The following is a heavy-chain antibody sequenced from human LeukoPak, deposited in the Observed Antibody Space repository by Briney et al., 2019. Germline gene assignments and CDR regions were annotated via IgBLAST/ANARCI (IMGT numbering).Heavy chain of an antibody. CDR3: ARVLGRGSYGNYSDY. CDR2: IYTSGST. J-gene: IGHJ4*02. Sequence: SETLSLTCTVSGGSISSYYWSWIRQPAGKGLEWIGRIYTSGSTNYTPSLKSRVTMSVDTSKNQFSLKLSSVTAADTAVYYCARVLGRGSYGNYSDYWGQGTLVTVSS. V-gene: IGHV4-4*07. D-gene: IGHD1-26*01. CDR1: GGSISSYY.